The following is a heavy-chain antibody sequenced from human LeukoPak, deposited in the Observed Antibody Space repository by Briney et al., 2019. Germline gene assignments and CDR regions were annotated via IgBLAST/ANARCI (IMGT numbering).Heavy chain of an antibody. CDR2: ISYDGSNK. CDR1: GFTFSSYG. CDR3: ANDYGVHRTPYY. D-gene: IGHD4-17*01. J-gene: IGHJ4*02. Sequence: GRSLRLSCAASGFTFSSYGMHWVRQAPDKGLEWVAVISYDGSNKYYADSVKGRFTISRDNSKNTLYLQMNSLRAEDTAVYYCANDYGVHRTPYYWGQGTLVTVSP. V-gene: IGHV3-30*18.